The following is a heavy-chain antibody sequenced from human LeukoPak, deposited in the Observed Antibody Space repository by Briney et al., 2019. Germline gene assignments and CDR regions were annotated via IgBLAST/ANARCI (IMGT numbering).Heavy chain of an antibody. D-gene: IGHD5-18*01. Sequence: PSETLSLTCTVSGGSISSSSYYWGWIRQPPGKGLEWIGSIYYSGSTYYNPSLKSRVTISVDTSKNQFSLKLSSVTAADTAVYYCARDRGFVDTAMVRAFDIWGQGTMVTVSS. CDR1: GGSISSSSYY. CDR3: ARDRGFVDTAMVRAFDI. J-gene: IGHJ3*02. CDR2: IYYSGST. V-gene: IGHV4-39*07.